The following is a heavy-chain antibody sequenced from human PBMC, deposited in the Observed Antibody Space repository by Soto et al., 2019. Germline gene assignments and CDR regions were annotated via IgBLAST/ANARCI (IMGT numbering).Heavy chain of an antibody. V-gene: IGHV4-59*01. Sequence: SETLSLTCTVSGGSISSYYWSWIRQPPGKGLEWIGYIYYSGSTSYNPSLKSRVTISVDTSKNQFSLKLSSVTAADTAVYYCANYPTTVTSDYWGQGTLVTVSS. D-gene: IGHD4-17*01. CDR2: IYYSGST. CDR1: GGSISSYY. J-gene: IGHJ4*02. CDR3: ANYPTTVTSDY.